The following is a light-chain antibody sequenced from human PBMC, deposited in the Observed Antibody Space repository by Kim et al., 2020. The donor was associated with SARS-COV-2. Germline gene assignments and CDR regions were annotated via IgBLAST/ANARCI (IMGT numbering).Light chain of an antibody. CDR1: TSNIGTNY. J-gene: IGLJ2*01. V-gene: IGLV1-47*01. CDR3: ASWYASLRGVV. CDR2: RNN. Sequence: ELTQPPSASETPGQRVTISCSGSTSNIGTNYVFWYEQLPGTAPKLLISRNNQRPSGVPARFSASKSGTTASLAISGLRSEEEADYYCASWYASLRGVVFGGGTQLTVL.